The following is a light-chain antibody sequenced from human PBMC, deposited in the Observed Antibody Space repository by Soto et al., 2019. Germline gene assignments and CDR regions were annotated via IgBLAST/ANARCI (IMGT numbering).Light chain of an antibody. Sequence: QSALTQPASVSGSPGQSITISCTGTSSDVGGYDYVSWYQQHPGKAPKLMISEVSHRPSGVSNRFSGSKSGNTASLTISGLQAEDEADYYCSSYTTSSAYVVFGGGTKVTVL. CDR2: EVS. J-gene: IGLJ2*01. V-gene: IGLV2-14*01. CDR3: SSYTTSSAYVV. CDR1: SSDVGGYDY.